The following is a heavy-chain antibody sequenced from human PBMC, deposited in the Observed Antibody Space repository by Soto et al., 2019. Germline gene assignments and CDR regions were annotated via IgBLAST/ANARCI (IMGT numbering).Heavy chain of an antibody. D-gene: IGHD2-21*02. CDR2: ISSSSSTI. CDR3: ANCELLLEHFYH. CDR1: GLPHSRDR. J-gene: IGHJ4*02. V-gene: IGHV3-48*01. Sequence: PAGSLRPSCTDTGLPHSRDRLNWVREAPGKGLEWVSYISSSSSTIYYADSMKGRFTISRDTAKNSLYLQMNSLRADDTAVYYCANCELLLEHFYHWGQGIQVSVS.